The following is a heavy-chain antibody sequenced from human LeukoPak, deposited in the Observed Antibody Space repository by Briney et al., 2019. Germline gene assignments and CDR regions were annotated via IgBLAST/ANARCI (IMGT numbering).Heavy chain of an antibody. Sequence: ASVTVSFKASGYTFSNYAMHWVRQAPGQRMEWMGWINAGNDNTKYSQKFQDRVTITRDTSASTAYMELSSLRSEDTAVYYCARIGVLGSGYSFWGQGTLVTVSS. CDR1: GYTFSNYA. CDR2: INAGNDNT. CDR3: ARIGVLGSGYSF. J-gene: IGHJ4*02. V-gene: IGHV1-3*01. D-gene: IGHD3-22*01.